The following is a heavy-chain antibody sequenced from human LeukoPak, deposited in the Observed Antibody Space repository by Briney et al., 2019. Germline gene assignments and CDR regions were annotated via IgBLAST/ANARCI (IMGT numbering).Heavy chain of an antibody. V-gene: IGHV4-34*01. Sequence: PSETLSLTCAVYGGSFSGYYWSWIRQPPGKGLEWMGESNHSGSSNYNPSLKSRVTISVDTYKNQFSLKLRTVTAADTAVYYCARTIVVVRAATRAFDIWGQGTMVTVSS. D-gene: IGHD2-2*01. CDR2: SNHSGSS. CDR3: ARTIVVVRAATRAFDI. CDR1: GGSFSGYY. J-gene: IGHJ3*02.